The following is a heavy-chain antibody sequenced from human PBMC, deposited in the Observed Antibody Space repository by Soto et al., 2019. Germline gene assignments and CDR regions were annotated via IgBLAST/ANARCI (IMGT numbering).Heavy chain of an antibody. Sequence: ASVKVSCKASGYTFTSYYMNWVRQAPGQGLEWLGIINPSGGSANYAQKFQGRVTMTRDTSTSTVYMELSSLRSEDTAVYYCARVYCSGGSCYSIDYWGQGTLVTVSS. J-gene: IGHJ4*02. CDR3: ARVYCSGGSCYSIDY. V-gene: IGHV1-46*03. CDR1: GYTFTSYY. D-gene: IGHD2-15*01. CDR2: INPSGGSA.